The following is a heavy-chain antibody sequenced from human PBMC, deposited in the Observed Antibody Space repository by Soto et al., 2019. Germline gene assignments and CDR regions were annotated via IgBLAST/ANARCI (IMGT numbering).Heavy chain of an antibody. D-gene: IGHD3-10*01. CDR2: IYYTEYT. CDR1: GGSISSYY. CDR3: AMVKWFGASGFAY. J-gene: IGHJ4*02. Sequence: QVQLQESGPGLVKPSETLSLTCTVSGGSISSYYWSWIRQPPGKGLEWIGYIYYTEYTNYNPSLKSRVTISVDTSKNQFSLNVSSVTAADTAVYYCAMVKWFGASGFAYWGQGTLVTVSS. V-gene: IGHV4-59*01.